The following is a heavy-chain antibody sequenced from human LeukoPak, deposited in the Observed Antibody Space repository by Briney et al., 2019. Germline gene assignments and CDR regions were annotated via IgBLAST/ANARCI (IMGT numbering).Heavy chain of an antibody. V-gene: IGHV3-9*01. CDR1: GLTLDRYA. CDR3: TKDITPGGADV. D-gene: IGHD3-10*01. CDR2: FSLDTDRI. Sequence: PGRSLRLSCVASGLTLDRYAMHWVRHGPGKGLEWVAGFSLDTDRIDYADSVRGRFSVSKDDAKKTLYLQMNNLRTEDTALYYCTKDITPGGADVWGQGTTVTVSS. J-gene: IGHJ6*02.